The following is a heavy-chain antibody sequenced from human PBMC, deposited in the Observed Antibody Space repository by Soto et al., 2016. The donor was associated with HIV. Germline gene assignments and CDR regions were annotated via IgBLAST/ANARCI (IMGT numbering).Heavy chain of an antibody. CDR1: GFTFSSYS. CDR3: ARDRYSSSWYVFDY. J-gene: IGHJ4*02. CDR2: ISSSSSTI. V-gene: IGHV3-48*04. Sequence: EVQLVESGGGLVQPGGSLRLSCAASGFTFSSYSMNWVRQAPGKGLEWVSYISSSSSTIYYADSVKGRFTISRDNAKNSLYLQMNSLRAEDTAVYYCARDRYSSSWYVFDYWGQGTLV. D-gene: IGHD6-13*01.